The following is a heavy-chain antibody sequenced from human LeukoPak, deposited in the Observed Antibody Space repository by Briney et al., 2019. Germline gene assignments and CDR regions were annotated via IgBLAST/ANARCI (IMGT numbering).Heavy chain of an antibody. Sequence: GGSLRLSCAASGFTFDDYAMHWVRQAPGKGLEWVPGISWNSGSIGYADSVKGRFTISRDNAKNSLYLQMNSLRAEDTALYYCAKDRTAYYDSSGYPDYWGQGTLVTVSS. CDR2: ISWNSGSI. D-gene: IGHD3-22*01. J-gene: IGHJ4*02. CDR3: AKDRTAYYDSSGYPDY. V-gene: IGHV3-9*01. CDR1: GFTFDDYA.